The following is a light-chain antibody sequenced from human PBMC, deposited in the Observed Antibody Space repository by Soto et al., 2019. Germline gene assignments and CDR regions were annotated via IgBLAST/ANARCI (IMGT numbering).Light chain of an antibody. J-gene: IGKJ1*01. V-gene: IGKV1-5*03. Sequence: DIQMTQSPSTLSGSVGERVTITCRASQTISSWLAWYQQKPGKAPKLLIYKASTLKSGVPSRFSGSGSGTEFTLTIRSLQTDDFATYYCQHYVSYSVAFGQGTKVELK. CDR1: QTISSW. CDR2: KAS. CDR3: QHYVSYSVA.